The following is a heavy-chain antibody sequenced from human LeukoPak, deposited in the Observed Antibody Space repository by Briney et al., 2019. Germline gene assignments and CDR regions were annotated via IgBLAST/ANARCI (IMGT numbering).Heavy chain of an antibody. Sequence: GGSLRLSCAASGFTFSNYWMSWVRQAPGKGPEWVGDIKTDGSDKYYAGSVEGRFTISRDNAKNSLYLQMNSLRAEDTAVYYCARDSLIQYGSGSYWGFDYWGQGILVTVSS. CDR1: GFTFSNYW. V-gene: IGHV3-7*03. J-gene: IGHJ4*02. CDR2: IKTDGSDK. CDR3: ARDSLIQYGSGSYWGFDY. D-gene: IGHD3-10*01.